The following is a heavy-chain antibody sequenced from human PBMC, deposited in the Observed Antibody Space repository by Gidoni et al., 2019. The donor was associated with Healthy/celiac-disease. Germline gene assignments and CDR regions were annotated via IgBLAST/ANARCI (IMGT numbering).Heavy chain of an antibody. CDR3: ASQIGAQLVAWFDP. V-gene: IGHV1-69*01. D-gene: IGHD6-6*01. CDR1: GGSFRSYA. Sequence: QVPLVQSGAEVKKPRSSVKVSCKASGGSFRSYAISWARQGPGQGLESMGGISSIFGTANYAQKFQGRVTITADESTSTAYMELSSLRSEDAAVYYCASQIGAQLVAWFDPWGQGTLVTVSS. J-gene: IGHJ5*02. CDR2: ISSIFGTA.